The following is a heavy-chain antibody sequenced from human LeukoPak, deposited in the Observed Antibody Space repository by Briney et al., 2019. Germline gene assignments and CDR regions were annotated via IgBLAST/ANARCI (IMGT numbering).Heavy chain of an antibody. CDR1: GGSVSSASYY. V-gene: IGHV4-61*01. J-gene: IGHJ4*02. CDR3: ARGVRGVIQYYFDY. D-gene: IGHD3-10*01. Sequence: PSETLSLTCTVSGGSVSSASYYWSWIRQPPRGGLEWIGFNYYDGGTSYNPSLKSRVTISVDTSKNQFSLKLSSVTAADTAVYYCARGVRGVIQYYFDYWGQGTLVTVSS. CDR2: NYYDGGT.